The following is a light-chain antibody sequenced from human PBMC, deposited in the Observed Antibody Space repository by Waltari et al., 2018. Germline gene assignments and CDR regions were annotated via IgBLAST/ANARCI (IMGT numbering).Light chain of an antibody. V-gene: IGLV2-14*01. J-gene: IGLJ2*01. CDR2: EVT. Sequence: QSALTQPASVSGSPGQSITISCTGTSSDIGGYNYVSWYQQHPGKAPDRIIFEVTIRPSGVSHRFSGSKSANTASLTISALQADDEADYYCSSYSYSSGTLVIFGGGTRLTVL. CDR3: SSYSYSSGTLVI. CDR1: SSDIGGYNY.